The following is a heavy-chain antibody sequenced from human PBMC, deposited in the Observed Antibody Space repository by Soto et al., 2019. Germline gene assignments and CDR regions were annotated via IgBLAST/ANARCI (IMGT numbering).Heavy chain of an antibody. CDR1: GYTFTDYY. CDR3: TRENIENSDGLYDAFDI. CDR2: MNPKSGGA. Sequence: VASVKVSFKTSGYTFTDYYTHWVRQAPGQGLEWMGWMNPKSGGAYFAQKLQGRVTLTRDTSIGTAYIEVNSLTSDDTAVYFCTRENIENSDGLYDAFDIWGQGTTVTVSS. V-gene: IGHV1-2*02. J-gene: IGHJ3*02. D-gene: IGHD5-18*01.